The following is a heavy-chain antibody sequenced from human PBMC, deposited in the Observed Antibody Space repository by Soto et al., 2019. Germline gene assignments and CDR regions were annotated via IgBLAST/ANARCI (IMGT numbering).Heavy chain of an antibody. J-gene: IGHJ6*03. CDR1: GGSISSGGYY. CDR2: IYYSGST. Sequence: QVQLQESGPGLVKPSQTLSLTCTVSGGSISSGGYYWSWIRQHPGKGLEWIGYIYYSGSTYYNPSLKSRVTRSVDTSKNQFSLKLSSVTAADTAVYYCASTELRLPYYYYYMDVWGKGTTVTVSS. CDR3: ASTELRLPYYYYYMDV. V-gene: IGHV4-31*03. D-gene: IGHD1-7*01.